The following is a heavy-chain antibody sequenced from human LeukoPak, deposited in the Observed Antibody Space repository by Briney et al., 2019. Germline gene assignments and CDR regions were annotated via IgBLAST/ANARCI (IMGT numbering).Heavy chain of an antibody. V-gene: IGHV4-59*01. D-gene: IGHD6-13*01. J-gene: IGHJ5*02. CDR1: GGSISSYY. CDR2: IYYSGST. CDR3: ARVFTRGIAAAGLNWFDP. Sequence: SETLSLTCTVSGGSISSYYWSWIRQPPGKGLEWIGYIYYSGSTNYNPSLKSRVTISVDTSKNQFSLKLSSVTAADTAVYYCARVFTRGIAAAGLNWFDPWGQGTLVTVSS.